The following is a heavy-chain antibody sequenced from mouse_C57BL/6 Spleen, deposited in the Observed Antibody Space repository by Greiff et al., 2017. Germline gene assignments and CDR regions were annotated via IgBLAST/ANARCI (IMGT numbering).Heavy chain of an antibody. CDR2: ISDGGSYT. D-gene: IGHD1-1*01. J-gene: IGHJ2*01. Sequence: EVKLVESGGGLVKPGGSLKLSCAASGFTFSSYAMSWVRQTPEKRLEWVATISDGGSYTYYPDNVKGRFTISRDNAKNNLYLQMSHLKSEDTAMYYCAGDYDGSSLDDWGQGTTLTVSS. CDR3: AGDYDGSSLDD. V-gene: IGHV5-4*01. CDR1: GFTFSSYA.